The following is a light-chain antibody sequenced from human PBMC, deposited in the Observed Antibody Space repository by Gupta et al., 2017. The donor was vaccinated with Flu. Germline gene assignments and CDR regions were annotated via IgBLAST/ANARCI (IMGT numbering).Light chain of an antibody. Sequence: EIVLTESTATESLSPGEGATLSCRASQSVSIYLAWYQQRPVQPTRLLFHDASERATGVPPRFSATGSGTDFTLTIIMLDPEDVGVYYCQQRVRWPQTFGQGTKVEVK. CDR3: QQRVRWPQT. J-gene: IGKJ1*01. CDR2: DAS. CDR1: QSVSIY. V-gene: IGKV3-11*01.